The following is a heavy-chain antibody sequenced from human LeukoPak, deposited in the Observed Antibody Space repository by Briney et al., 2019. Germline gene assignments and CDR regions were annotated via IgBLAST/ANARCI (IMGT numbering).Heavy chain of an antibody. J-gene: IGHJ4*02. D-gene: IGHD4-11*01. CDR3: AKDLDYTTCGYYFDY. V-gene: IGHV3-23*01. CDR2: IGAGGTFT. CDR1: GFTFSSYA. Sequence: GGSLRLSCTASGFTFSSYAMNWVRQAPGKGLEWVSGIGAGGTFTYYADSVKGRFTIFRDNSRNTLYLQMNSLRADDTALYYCAKDLDYTTCGYYFDYWGQGTLVTVSS.